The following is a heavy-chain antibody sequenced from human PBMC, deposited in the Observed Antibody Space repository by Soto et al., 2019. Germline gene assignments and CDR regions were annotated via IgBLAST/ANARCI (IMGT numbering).Heavy chain of an antibody. Sequence: SETLSLTCTVSGDSISSGDYYWTWFRQSPGKGPEWIGYIYYSGSTYYNPSLKSRVTISVDTSKNQFSLKLSSVTAADTAVYYCAREEMSGGDYDLFYYYGMDVWGQGTTVTVSS. CDR3: AREEMSGGDYDLFYYYGMDV. J-gene: IGHJ6*02. V-gene: IGHV4-30-4*01. D-gene: IGHD5-12*01. CDR1: GDSISSGDYY. CDR2: IYYSGST.